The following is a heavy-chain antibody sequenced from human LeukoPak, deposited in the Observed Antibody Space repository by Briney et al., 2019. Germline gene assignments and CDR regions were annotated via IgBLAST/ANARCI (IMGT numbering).Heavy chain of an antibody. J-gene: IGHJ4*02. CDR2: LSGRGETT. CDR3: AKQWLVGI. CDR1: GFTFSDHA. V-gene: IGHV3-23*01. D-gene: IGHD6-19*01. Sequence: GGSLRLSCAASGFTFSDHAMNWVRQAPGKGLEWVSSLSGRGETTDYADSVEGRLTISRDNSKNTVYLQVNSLRCDDTAVYYCAKQWLVGIWGQGTLVTVSS.